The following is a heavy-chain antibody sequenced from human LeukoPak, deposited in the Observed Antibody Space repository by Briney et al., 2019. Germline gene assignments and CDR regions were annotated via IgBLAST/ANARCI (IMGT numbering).Heavy chain of an antibody. CDR2: INHSGST. V-gene: IGHV4-39*07. CDR1: GGSISSSSYY. D-gene: IGHD3-9*01. CDR3: AREYDTTLVGYFDL. J-gene: IGHJ2*01. Sequence: SETLSLTCTVSGGSISSSSYYWSWIRQPPGKGLEWIGEINHSGSTNYNPSLKSRVTISVDTSKNQFSLKLSSVTAADTAVYYCAREYDTTLVGYFDLWGRGTLVTVSS.